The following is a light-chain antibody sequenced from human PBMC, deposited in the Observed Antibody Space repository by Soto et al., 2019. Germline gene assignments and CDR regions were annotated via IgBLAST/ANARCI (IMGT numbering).Light chain of an antibody. CDR3: SSYTSSSTVL. V-gene: IGLV2-14*01. J-gene: IGLJ2*01. CDR2: EVT. CDR1: SSDVGGYNY. Sequence: QLVLTQPASVSGSLGQSITISCTGTSSDVGGYNYVSWYQQYPGKDPKVVIFEVTNRPSGVSSRFSGSKSGNTASLTVSGLQAEDEGDYYCSSYTSSSTVLFGGGTKLTVL.